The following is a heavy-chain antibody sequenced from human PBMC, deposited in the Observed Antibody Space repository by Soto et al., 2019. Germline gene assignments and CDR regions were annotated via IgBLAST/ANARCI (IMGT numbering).Heavy chain of an antibody. D-gene: IGHD1-26*01. CDR1: GGTFSSYA. V-gene: IGHV1-69*01. CDR2: ITPIFGTA. J-gene: IGHJ6*02. CDR3: ARVYSGSYYYYYGMDV. Sequence: QVQLVQSGAEVKKPGSSVKVSCKASGGTFSSYAISWVRQAPGQGLEWREGITPIFGTANYAQKFQGRVTITADESTNTADMELSSLRSEDTALYYCARVYSGSYYYYYGMDVWGQGTTVTVSS.